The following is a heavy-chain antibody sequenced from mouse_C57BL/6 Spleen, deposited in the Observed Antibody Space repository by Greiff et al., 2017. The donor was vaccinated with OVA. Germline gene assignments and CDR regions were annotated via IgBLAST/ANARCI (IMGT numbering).Heavy chain of an antibody. CDR1: GYAFTNYL. V-gene: IGHV1-54*01. D-gene: IGHD1-1*01. J-gene: IGHJ2*01. Sequence: QVQLQQSGAELVRPGTSVKVSCKASGYAFTNYLIEWVKQRPGQGLEWIGVINPGSGGTNYNEKFKGKATLTADKSSSTAYMQLSSLTSEDSAVYFCARWGALYYYGSLYCDYWGQGTTLTVSS. CDR2: INPGSGGT. CDR3: ARWGALYYYGSLYCDY.